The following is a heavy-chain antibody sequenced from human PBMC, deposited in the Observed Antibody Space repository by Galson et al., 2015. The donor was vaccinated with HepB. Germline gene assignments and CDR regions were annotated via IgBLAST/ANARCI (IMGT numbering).Heavy chain of an antibody. J-gene: IGHJ6*02. CDR3: ASAPPNLNTVYYYYFYAMDV. Sequence: SLRLSCAASGFTFTSYSMHWVRQAPGKGLEWVAVISYDGNNKYYADSVRGRFTISRDNSKNTLYLQMDSLRAEDTAVYYCASAPPNLNTVYYYYFYAMDVWGQGTTVTVSS. CDR1: GFTFTSYS. CDR2: ISYDGNNK. D-gene: IGHD2-2*02. V-gene: IGHV3-30*04.